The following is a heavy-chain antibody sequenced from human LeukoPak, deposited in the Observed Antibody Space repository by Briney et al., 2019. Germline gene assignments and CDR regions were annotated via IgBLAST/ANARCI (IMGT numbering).Heavy chain of an antibody. J-gene: IGHJ4*02. CDR1: GYTFTGYY. CDR2: INPNSGGT. Sequence: ASVKVCCKASGYTFTGYYMHWVRQAPGQGLEWMGWINPNSGGTNYAQKFQGRVTMTRDTSISTAYMELSRLRSDDTAVYYCARDLTFWSGYSYFDYWGQGTLVTVSS. D-gene: IGHD3-3*01. V-gene: IGHV1-2*02. CDR3: ARDLTFWSGYSYFDY.